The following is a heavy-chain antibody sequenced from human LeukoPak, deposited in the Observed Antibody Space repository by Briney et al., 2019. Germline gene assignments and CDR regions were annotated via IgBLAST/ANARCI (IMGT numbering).Heavy chain of an antibody. V-gene: IGHV4-4*07. CDR1: GGSISSYY. D-gene: IGHD4-17*01. J-gene: IGHJ4*02. CDR2: IYISGST. Sequence: SETLSLTCTVSGGSISSYYLSWIRQPAGKGLEWIGRIYISGSTNYNPSLKSRVTMSVDTSKNQFSLKMSSVTAADTAVYYCARSPITETTVTLRFFDRWGQGTLVTVSS. CDR3: ARSPITETTVTLRFFDR.